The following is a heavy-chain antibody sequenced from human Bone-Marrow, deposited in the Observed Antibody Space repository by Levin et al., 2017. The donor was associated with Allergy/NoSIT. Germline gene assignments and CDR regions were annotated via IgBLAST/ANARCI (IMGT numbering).Heavy chain of an antibody. CDR3: AKDLGIAAAGDDDY. D-gene: IGHD6-13*01. CDR2: ISYDGSNK. J-gene: IGHJ4*02. V-gene: IGHV3-30*18. Sequence: LPGGSLRLSCAASGFTFSSYGMHWVRQAPGKGLEWVAVISYDGSNKYYADSVKGRFTISRDNSKNTLYLQMNSLRAEDTAVYYCAKDLGIAAAGDDDYWGQGTLVTVSS. CDR1: GFTFSSYG.